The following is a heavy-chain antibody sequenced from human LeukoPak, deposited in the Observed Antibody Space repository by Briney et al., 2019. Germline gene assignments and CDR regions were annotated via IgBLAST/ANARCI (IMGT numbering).Heavy chain of an antibody. V-gene: IGHV3-7*04. CDR1: GFTFSSYW. J-gene: IGHJ4*02. D-gene: IGHD6-13*01. CDR3: ARGTIAAAGYYYFDY. CDR2: IKKDGSEK. Sequence: PGGSLRLSCAASGFTFSSYWMSWVRQAPGKGLEWVANIKKDGSEKYYVDSVKGRFTISRDNAKKSLYLQMNSLRAEDKAVYYCARGTIAAAGYYYFDYWGQGTQVTVSS.